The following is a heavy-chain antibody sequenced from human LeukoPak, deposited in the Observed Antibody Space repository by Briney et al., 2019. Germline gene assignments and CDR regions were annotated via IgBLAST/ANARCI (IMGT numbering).Heavy chain of an antibody. D-gene: IGHD3-16*02. J-gene: IGHJ4*02. Sequence: SETLSLTCAVYGGSFSGYYWSWIRQPPGKGLEWIGEINHSGSTNYNTSLKSRVTISVDTSKNQFSLKLSSVTAADTAVYYCARGPDYDYVWGSYRRNVDFDYWGQGTLVTVSS. CDR3: ARGPDYDYVWGSYRRNVDFDY. V-gene: IGHV4-34*01. CDR1: GGSFSGYY. CDR2: INHSGST.